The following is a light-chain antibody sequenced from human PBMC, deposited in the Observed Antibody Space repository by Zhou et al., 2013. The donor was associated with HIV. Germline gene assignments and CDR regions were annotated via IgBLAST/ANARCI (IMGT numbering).Light chain of an antibody. Sequence: AIQMTQSPSSLSASVGDRVIITCRASQDIRNDLGWYQQKPGKAPKLLIYAASSLESGVPSRFCGSGSGTDFTLTISSLEPEDFAVYYCQQRSNWPLLTFGGGTKVEIK. CDR2: AAS. J-gene: IGKJ4*01. V-gene: IGKV1-6*01. CDR3: QQRSNWPLLT. CDR1: QDIRND.